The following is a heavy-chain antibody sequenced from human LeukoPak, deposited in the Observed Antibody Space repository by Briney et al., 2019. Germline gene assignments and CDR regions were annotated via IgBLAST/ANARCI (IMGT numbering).Heavy chain of an antibody. Sequence: PSETLSLTCTVSGGSFNNYYWNWIRQPAGKGLEWIGRIYSSGSTDYNTSLKSRVTMSVDTSKNQFSLNLTSVTAAVSAVYYCARGRGRLLLIDYWGQGTLVTVSS. D-gene: IGHD2-15*01. V-gene: IGHV4-4*07. CDR1: GGSFNNYY. CDR3: ARGRGRLLLIDY. CDR2: IYSSGST. J-gene: IGHJ4*02.